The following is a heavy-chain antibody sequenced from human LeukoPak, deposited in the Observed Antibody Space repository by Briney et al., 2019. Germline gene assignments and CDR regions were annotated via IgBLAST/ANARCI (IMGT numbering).Heavy chain of an antibody. CDR3: ARARIAYSSSSVWFDP. J-gene: IGHJ5*02. CDR2: VHYSGTA. CDR1: DGSITNYD. D-gene: IGHD6-6*01. V-gene: IGHV4-59*01. Sequence: SETLSLTCTVSDGSITNYDWSWVRQPPGKGLEFIGHVHYSGTANYNPSLRSRVTISIDTSKKHFFLKLKSVTAADTAVYYCARARIAYSSSSVWFDPWGQGTLVTVSS.